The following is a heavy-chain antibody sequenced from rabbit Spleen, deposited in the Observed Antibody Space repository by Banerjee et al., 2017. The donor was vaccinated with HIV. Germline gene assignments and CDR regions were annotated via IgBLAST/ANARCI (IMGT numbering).Heavy chain of an antibody. CDR2: IYTGNGKT. Sequence: QEQLVESGGGLVKPGASLTLTCTASGFSFSSSYDMCWVRQAPGKGLEWIGCIYTGNGKTYYASWAKGRFTISKSSSTTVTLQMTSLTAADTATYFCVRDTWHFNLWGQGTLVTVS. V-gene: IGHV1S45*01. CDR3: VRDTWHFNL. J-gene: IGHJ4*01. D-gene: IGHD3-1*01. CDR1: GFSFSSSYD.